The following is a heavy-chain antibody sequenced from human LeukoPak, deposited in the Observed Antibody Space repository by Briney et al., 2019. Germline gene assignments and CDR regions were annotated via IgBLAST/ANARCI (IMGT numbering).Heavy chain of an antibody. D-gene: IGHD3-16*01. V-gene: IGHV3-21*01. Sequence: GGSLRHSCSASGFTFSDYDMTWVRQAPGKGLEWVSSISGLSSHIYYGDSVKGRFSISRDNAKNSLYLQMNSLGAEDTAVYYCGRAFPPLRTSSAGDLWGQGTLVTVSS. CDR3: GRAFPPLRTSSAGDL. J-gene: IGHJ4*02. CDR2: ISGLSSHI. CDR1: GFTFSDYD.